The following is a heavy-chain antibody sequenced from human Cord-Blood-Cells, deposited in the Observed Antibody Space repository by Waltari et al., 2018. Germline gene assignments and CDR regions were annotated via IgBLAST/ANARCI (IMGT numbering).Heavy chain of an antibody. CDR1: GGTFSSYA. Sequence: QVQLVQSGAEVKKPGSSVKVSCKASGGTFSSYAISWVRQAPGQGLEWMGGIIPIFGTANYAQKFQGRVTITADESTSTAYMELSSLRSEDTAVYYCAREGMTTVTTDTKYYYYGMDVWGQGTTVTVSS. V-gene: IGHV1-69*01. CDR2: IIPIFGTA. D-gene: IGHD4-4*01. J-gene: IGHJ6*02. CDR3: AREGMTTVTTDTKYYYYGMDV.